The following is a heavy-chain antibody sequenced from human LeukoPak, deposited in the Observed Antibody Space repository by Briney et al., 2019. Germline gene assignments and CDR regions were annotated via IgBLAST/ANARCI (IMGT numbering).Heavy chain of an antibody. V-gene: IGHV4-34*01. CDR2: INHRGSA. J-gene: IGHJ4*02. CDR3: ARGPD. Sequence: SETLSLTCAVYGGSFSGHYWGWIRQPPGRGLEWIGDINHRGSANYNPSLKSRVVLSVDTSKKQFSLRINSVTAADTAVYYCARGPDWGQGTLVIVSS. CDR1: GGSFSGHY.